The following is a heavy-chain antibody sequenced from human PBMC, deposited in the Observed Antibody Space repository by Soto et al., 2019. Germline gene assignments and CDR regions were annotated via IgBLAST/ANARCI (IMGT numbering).Heavy chain of an antibody. J-gene: IGHJ4*02. CDR2: ISSSSSTI. CDR1: GFTFSSYS. V-gene: IGHV3-48*01. D-gene: IGHD4-17*01. CDR3: ARLTTVTTSAY. Sequence: GGSLRLSCAASGFTFSSYSMNWVRQAPGKGLEWVSYISSSSSTIYYADSVKGRFTISRDNAKNSLYLQMNSLRAEDTAVYYCARLTTVTTSAYWGQGTLVTVSS.